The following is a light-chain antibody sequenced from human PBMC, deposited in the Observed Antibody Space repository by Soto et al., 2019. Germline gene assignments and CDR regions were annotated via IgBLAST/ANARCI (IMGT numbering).Light chain of an antibody. CDR3: QQYTNTNNPWM. V-gene: IGKV1-5*01. CDR1: QSISRW. J-gene: IGKJ1*01. Sequence: DIQMTQSPSTLSASVGNRVTISCRASQSISRWLAWYQQKPGKAPTLLIYHASSLESGVPSRFSGSGSGTEFTLIISGLQPDDSATYYCQQYTNTNNPWMFGQGTKVDI. CDR2: HAS.